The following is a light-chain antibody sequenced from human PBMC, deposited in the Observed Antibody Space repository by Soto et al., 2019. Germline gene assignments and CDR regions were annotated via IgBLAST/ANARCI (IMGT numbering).Light chain of an antibody. Sequence: DIQMTHSPSSLSASVGDRVTITCRASQGIGNDLGWYQQKPGKAPKRLIYATSSLQSGVPSRFSGSGSGAEFTLTISSLQPEDFATYYCLQHNSYPRTFGQGTKGGYQ. CDR2: ATS. CDR3: LQHNSYPRT. CDR1: QGIGND. V-gene: IGKV1-17*01. J-gene: IGKJ1*01.